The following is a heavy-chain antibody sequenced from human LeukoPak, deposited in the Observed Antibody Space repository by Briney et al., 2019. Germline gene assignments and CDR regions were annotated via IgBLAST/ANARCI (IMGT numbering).Heavy chain of an antibody. D-gene: IGHD1-26*01. CDR1: GDSVSSNSAA. CDR2: TYYRSKWYN. Sequence: SPNLSLTCAISGDSVSSNSAAWNWLRLSPSRGLDRLGRTYYRSKWYNDYAVSVKSRITINPDTSKNQYSPQLNSVTPEDTAVYYCARDMDSGSYFDYFDYWGQGTLVTVSS. V-gene: IGHV6-1*01. CDR3: ARDMDSGSYFDYFDY. J-gene: IGHJ4*02.